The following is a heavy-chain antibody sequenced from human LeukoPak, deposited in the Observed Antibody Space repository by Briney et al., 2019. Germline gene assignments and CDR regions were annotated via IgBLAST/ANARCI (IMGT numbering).Heavy chain of an antibody. CDR3: LLRNDFRSGGAFDI. D-gene: IGHD3-3*01. V-gene: IGHV1-69*05. Sequence: SVKVSCKASGGTFSSYAISWVRQAPGQGLEWMGRIIPIFGTANYAQKFQGRVTITTDESTSTAYMELSSLRSEDTAVYYCLLRNDFRSGGAFDIWGQGTMVTVSS. J-gene: IGHJ3*02. CDR1: GGTFSSYA. CDR2: IIPIFGTA.